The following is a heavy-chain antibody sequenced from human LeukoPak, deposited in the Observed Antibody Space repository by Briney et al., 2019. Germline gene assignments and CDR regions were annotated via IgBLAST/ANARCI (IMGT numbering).Heavy chain of an antibody. D-gene: IGHD5-18*01. CDR2: ISGSGGST. CDR3: AKVQGIRLWLGPHDGVDV. CDR1: GFTFSSYA. J-gene: IGHJ6*02. Sequence: GGSLRLSCAASGFTFSSYAMSWVRQAPGKGLEWVSTISGSGGSTYYADSVKGRFTISRDNSKNTLYLQMNSLRAEDTAVYYCAKVQGIRLWLGPHDGVDVWGQGTTVTVSS. V-gene: IGHV3-23*01.